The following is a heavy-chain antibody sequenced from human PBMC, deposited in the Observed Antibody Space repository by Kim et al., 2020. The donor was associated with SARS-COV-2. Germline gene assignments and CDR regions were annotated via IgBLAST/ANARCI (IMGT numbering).Heavy chain of an antibody. D-gene: IGHD6-19*01. CDR2: IKHDGSEK. V-gene: IGHV3-7*01. CDR1: GFTFSSYW. Sequence: GGSLRLSCAASGFTFSSYWMSWVRQAPGKGLEWVANIKHDGSEKYYVDSVKGRFTISRDNAKNSLYLQMNSLRAEDTAVYYCAREGEIAVAVRVLFYYYGMDVWGQGTTVTVSS. CDR3: AREGEIAVAVRVLFYYYGMDV. J-gene: IGHJ6*02.